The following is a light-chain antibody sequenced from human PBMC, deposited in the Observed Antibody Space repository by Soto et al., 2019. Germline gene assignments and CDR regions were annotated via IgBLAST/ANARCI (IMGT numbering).Light chain of an antibody. CDR2: EVF. Sequence: QSVLTQPATMSGSPGQSITISYSGTGRDIGAYIFVSWYQQHPGKAPKLLLYEVFNRPSGVSNRFSGSKSGNTASLTISGLQAEDEAEYFCASFTTRTTYVFGTGTKVTVL. V-gene: IGLV2-14*03. J-gene: IGLJ1*01. CDR3: ASFTTRTTYV. CDR1: GRDIGAYIF.